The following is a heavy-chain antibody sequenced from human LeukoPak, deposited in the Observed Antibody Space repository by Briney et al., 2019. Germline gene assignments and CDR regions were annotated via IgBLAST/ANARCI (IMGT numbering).Heavy chain of an antibody. CDR1: GYTLTELS. J-gene: IGHJ5*02. D-gene: IGHD4-23*01. CDR3: AVVTRASYWFDP. CDR2: FDPEDGET. Sequence: ASVKLSCKVSGYTLTELSMHWVRQAPGKGLEWMGGFDPEDGETIYAQKFQGRVTMTEDTPTDTADMELSSLRSEDTAVYYCAVVTRASYWFDPWGQGTLVTVSS. V-gene: IGHV1-24*01.